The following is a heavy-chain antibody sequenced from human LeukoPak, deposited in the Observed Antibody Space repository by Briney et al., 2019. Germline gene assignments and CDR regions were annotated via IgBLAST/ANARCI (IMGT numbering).Heavy chain of an antibody. CDR1: GFNFRSYW. J-gene: IGHJ4*02. CDR3: TRDAGHCHSSGCWKPSDY. D-gene: IGHD3-22*01. V-gene: IGHV3-74*01. CDR2: INSDDTDT. Sequence: GGPLRLSCAASGFNFRSYWMQWVRQVPGKGPVWVARINSDDTDTYADSVKGRFTISRDNANNMLYLQMNSLKADDTAVYYCTRDAGHCHSSGCWKPSDYWGQGALVTVSS.